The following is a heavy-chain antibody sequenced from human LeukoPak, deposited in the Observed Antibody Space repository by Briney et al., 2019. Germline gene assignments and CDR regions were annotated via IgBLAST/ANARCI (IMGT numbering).Heavy chain of an antibody. CDR1: GFTFSSYA. V-gene: IGHV3-23*01. Sequence: GGSLRLSCAASGFTFSSYAMSWVRQAPGKGLEWVSAISGSGGSTYYADSVKGRFTISRDNSKNTLYLQMNSLRAGDTAVYYCARGWSYGSMYYFDYWGQGTLVTVSS. J-gene: IGHJ4*02. CDR3: ARGWSYGSMYYFDY. D-gene: IGHD5-18*01. CDR2: ISGSGGST.